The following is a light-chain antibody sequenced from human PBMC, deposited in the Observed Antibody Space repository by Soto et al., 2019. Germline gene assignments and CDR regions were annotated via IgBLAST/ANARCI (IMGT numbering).Light chain of an antibody. CDR1: QSVRSW. CDR3: QQYDNYPLT. CDR2: DAS. J-gene: IGKJ4*01. Sequence: DIQMALCRCSLSASVGDRVTRPWGASQSVRSWLAWYQQKPGRAPKFLIYDASSLESGVPSRFRGSGSGTEFTLTISNMKADDFATYYCQQYDNYPLTFGGGTKVDIK. V-gene: IGKV1-5*01.